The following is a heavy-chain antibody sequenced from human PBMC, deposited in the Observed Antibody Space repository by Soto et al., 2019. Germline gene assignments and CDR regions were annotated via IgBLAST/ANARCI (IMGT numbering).Heavy chain of an antibody. D-gene: IGHD4-17*01. CDR3: ARDRPPYGDYLGFPNYYYYMDV. Sequence: ASVKVSCKASGGTFSSYTISWVRQAPGQGLEWMGRIIPILGIANYAQKFQGRVTITADKSTSTAYMELSSLRSEDTAVYYCARDRPPYGDYLGFPNYYYYMDVWGKGTTVTVSS. CDR2: IIPILGIA. CDR1: GGTFSSYT. V-gene: IGHV1-69*04. J-gene: IGHJ6*03.